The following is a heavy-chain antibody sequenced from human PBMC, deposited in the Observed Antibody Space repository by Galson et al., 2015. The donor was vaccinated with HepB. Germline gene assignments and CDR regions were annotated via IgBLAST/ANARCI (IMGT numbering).Heavy chain of an antibody. Sequence: SVKVSCKASGYTFTSNGISWVRQTPGQGLEWMGRIIPNLGIAKYPQKFQGRVTITADKSTSTAFMELSSLRSEDTAVYYCARDPREITRFGVVLSDAFDIWGQGTMVTVS. D-gene: IGHD3-3*01. J-gene: IGHJ3*02. CDR1: GYTFTSNG. CDR3: ARDPREITRFGVVLSDAFDI. CDR2: IIPNLGIA. V-gene: IGHV1-69*04.